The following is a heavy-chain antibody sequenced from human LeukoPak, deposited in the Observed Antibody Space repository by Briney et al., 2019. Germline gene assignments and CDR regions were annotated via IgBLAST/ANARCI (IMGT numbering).Heavy chain of an antibody. V-gene: IGHV3-48*01. D-gene: IGHD3-3*01. CDR2: ISSSSTI. J-gene: IGHJ4*02. CDR3: ARDPGLRFLGDY. Sequence: HTGGSLRLSCAASGFTFSSYSMNWVRQAPGKGLEWVSYISSSSTIYYADSVKGRFTISRDNAKNSLYLQMNSLRAEDTAVYYCARDPGLRFLGDYWGQGTLVTVSS. CDR1: GFTFSSYS.